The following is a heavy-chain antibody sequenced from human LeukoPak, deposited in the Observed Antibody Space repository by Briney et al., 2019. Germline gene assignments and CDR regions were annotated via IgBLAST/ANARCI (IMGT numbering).Heavy chain of an antibody. CDR3: ARDANGDYVLTG. V-gene: IGHV3-30*04. D-gene: IGHD4-17*01. CDR2: ISYDGSNK. CDR1: GFTFSSYA. J-gene: IGHJ4*02. Sequence: PGGSLRLSCAASGFTFSSYAMPWVRQAPGKGLEWVAVISYDGSNKYYADSVKGRFTISRDNSKNTLYLQMNSLRAEDTAVYYCARDANGDYVLTGWGQGTLVTVSS.